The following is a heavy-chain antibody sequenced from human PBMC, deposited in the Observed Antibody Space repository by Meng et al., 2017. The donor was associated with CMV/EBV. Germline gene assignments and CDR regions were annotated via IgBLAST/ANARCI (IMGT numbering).Heavy chain of an antibody. CDR2: INHSGST. D-gene: IGHD3-9*01. CDR3: ARSEGSLTGALPPDY. J-gene: IGHJ4*02. V-gene: IGHV4-34*01. Sequence: LSLSCAVYGGSFSGYYWGWIRQPPGKGLEWLGEINHSGSTNYNPSLKSRVTISVDTSKNQFSLKLSSVTAADTAVYYCARSEGSLTGALPPDYWGQGTLVTVSS. CDR1: GGSFSGYY.